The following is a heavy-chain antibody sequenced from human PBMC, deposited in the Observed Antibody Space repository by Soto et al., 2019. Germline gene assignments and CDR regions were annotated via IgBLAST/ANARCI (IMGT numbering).Heavy chain of an antibody. J-gene: IGHJ5*02. CDR1: GDSISSTSHY. CDR2: LYDSGTT. V-gene: IGHV4-61*01. D-gene: IGHD3-3*01. CDR3: ARTRRFGVGAWYDP. Sequence: QVQLQESGPGLVKPSETLSLICTVSGDSISSTSHYWSWIRQPPGKGLEWIGYLYDSGTTNYNLSLKSRVTIXVXTXQNQVSLKLRSVTAADTAVYYCARTRRFGVGAWYDPWGQGTLVTVSS.